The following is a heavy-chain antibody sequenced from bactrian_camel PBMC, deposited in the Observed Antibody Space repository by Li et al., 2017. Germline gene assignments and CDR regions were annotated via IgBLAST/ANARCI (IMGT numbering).Heavy chain of an antibody. V-gene: IGHV3S53*01. CDR3: AADRSKLAFAISRGRSASY. Sequence: VQLVESGGGTVQTGGSLTLSCVASGYGFSNLCLAWFRQAPGKEREGVAFIDTDGKIDYGEDVKGRFTLSRDNNKMTLNLTMNSLKPEDTAMYYCAADRSKLAFAISRGRSASYWGQGTQVT. J-gene: IGHJ4*01. D-gene: IGHD1*01. CDR2: IDTDGKI. CDR1: GYGFSNLC.